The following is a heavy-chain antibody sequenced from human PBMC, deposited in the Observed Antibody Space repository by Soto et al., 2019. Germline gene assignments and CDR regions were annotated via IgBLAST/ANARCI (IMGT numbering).Heavy chain of an antibody. Sequence: QVQLVQSGAEVKKPGSSVKVSCKASGGTFSSYAISWVRQAPGQGLEWMGGIIPIFGTADYAQKFQGRVTITADESTSTAYSELRSLRSEDTAVYYCASVETQRYYYAMDVWGQGTTVTVYS. CDR3: ASVETQRYYYAMDV. CDR2: IIPIFGTA. CDR1: GGTFSSYA. V-gene: IGHV1-69*12. D-gene: IGHD2-15*01. J-gene: IGHJ6*02.